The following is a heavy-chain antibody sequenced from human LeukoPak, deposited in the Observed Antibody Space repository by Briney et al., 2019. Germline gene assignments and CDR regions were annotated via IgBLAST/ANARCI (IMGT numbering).Heavy chain of an antibody. CDR1: GFTFSSYG. V-gene: IGHV3-33*01. J-gene: IGHJ4*02. CDR3: ARETYGSSWGYFDY. D-gene: IGHD6-6*01. Sequence: GRSLRLSCAASGFTFSSYGMHWVRQAPGKGLEWVAVIWYDGSNKYYADSVKGRFTISRDNSKNTLYLQMNSLRAEDTAVYYCARETYGSSWGYFDYWGQGTLVTVSS. CDR2: IWYDGSNK.